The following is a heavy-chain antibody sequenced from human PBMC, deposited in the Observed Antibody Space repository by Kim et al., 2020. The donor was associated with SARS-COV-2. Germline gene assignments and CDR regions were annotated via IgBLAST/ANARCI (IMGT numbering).Heavy chain of an antibody. CDR2: INPSGGST. V-gene: IGHV1-46*01. Sequence: ASVKVSCKASGYTFTSYYMHWVRQAPGQGLEWMGIINPSGGSTSYAQKFQGRVTMTRDTSTSTVYMELSSLRSEDTAVYYCARDTAIVVVTALDAFDIWAQGTMVTVSS. CDR3: ARDTAIVVVTALDAFDI. CDR1: GYTFTSYY. J-gene: IGHJ3*02. D-gene: IGHD2-21*02.